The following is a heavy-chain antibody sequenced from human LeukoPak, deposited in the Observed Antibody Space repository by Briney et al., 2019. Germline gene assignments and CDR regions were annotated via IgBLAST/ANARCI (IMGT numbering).Heavy chain of an antibody. Sequence: GGSLRLSCAASGFTFSSYGMHWVRQAPGKGLEWVAVIWYDGSNKYYADSVRGRSTISRDNSKNTLYLQMNSLRDEDTAVYYCARGRYEISAAMDVWGQGTTVTVSS. CDR3: ARGRYEISAAMDV. CDR1: GFTFSSYG. J-gene: IGHJ6*02. V-gene: IGHV3-33*01. CDR2: IWYDGSNK. D-gene: IGHD5-12*01.